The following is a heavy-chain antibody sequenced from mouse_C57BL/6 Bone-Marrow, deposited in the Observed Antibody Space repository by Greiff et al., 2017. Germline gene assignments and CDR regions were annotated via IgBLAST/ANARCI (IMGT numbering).Heavy chain of an antibody. J-gene: IGHJ4*01. V-gene: IGHV1-53*01. D-gene: IGHD1-1*01. CDR1: GYTFTSYW. Sequence: QVQLQQPGTELVKPGASVKLSCKASGYTFTSYWMHWVKQRPGQGLEWIGNINPSNGGTNYNEKFKSKATLTVDKSSSTAYMQLSSLTSEDSAVYYCARGRWQGPPDYAMDYWGQGTSVTVSS. CDR2: INPSNGGT. CDR3: ARGRWQGPPDYAMDY.